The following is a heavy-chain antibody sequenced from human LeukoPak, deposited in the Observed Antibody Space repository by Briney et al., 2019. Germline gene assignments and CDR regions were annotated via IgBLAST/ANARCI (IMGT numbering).Heavy chain of an antibody. D-gene: IGHD6-19*01. J-gene: IGHJ4*02. CDR1: GFTFSNYW. CDR3: ARERSSGWNDC. CDR2: IKQDGSEK. V-gene: IGHV3-7*01. Sequence: GGSLRLSCAASGFTFSNYWMTWVRQAPGKGLEWVANIKQDGSEKHYGDSVKGRFTISRDNAKNSLYLEMNSLRAEDTAVYYCARERSSGWNDCWAQGTLVTVSS.